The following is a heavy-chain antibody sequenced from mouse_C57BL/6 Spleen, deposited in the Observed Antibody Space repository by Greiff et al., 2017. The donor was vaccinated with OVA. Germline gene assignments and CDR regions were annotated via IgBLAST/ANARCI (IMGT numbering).Heavy chain of an antibody. J-gene: IGHJ1*03. Sequence: VQLQQPGAELVKPGASVKLSCKASGYTFTSYWMQWVKQRPGQGLEWIGEIDPSDSYTNYNQKFKGKATLTVDTSSSTAYMQRSSLTSEDSAVYYCAKLGRGYFDVWGTGTTVTVSS. V-gene: IGHV1-50*01. CDR2: IDPSDSYT. D-gene: IGHD4-1*01. CDR1: GYTFTSYW. CDR3: AKLGRGYFDV.